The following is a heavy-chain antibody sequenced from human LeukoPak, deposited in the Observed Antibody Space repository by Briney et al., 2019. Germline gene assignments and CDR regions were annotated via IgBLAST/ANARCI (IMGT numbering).Heavy chain of an antibody. CDR1: GFTFDDYA. Sequence: QPGGSLRLSCAASGFTFDDYAMHWVRQASGKGLEWVSGISWNSGSIGYADSVKGRLTISRDNARNSLYLQMNSLRAEDTALYYCAKALTTYGVFDYWGQGTLVTVSS. D-gene: IGHD4-17*01. V-gene: IGHV3-9*01. CDR2: ISWNSGSI. J-gene: IGHJ4*02. CDR3: AKALTTYGVFDY.